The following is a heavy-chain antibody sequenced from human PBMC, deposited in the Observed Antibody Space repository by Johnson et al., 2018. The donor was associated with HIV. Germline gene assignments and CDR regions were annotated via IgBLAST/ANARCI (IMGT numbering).Heavy chain of an antibody. CDR3: ARDGSQLADAFDI. D-gene: IGHD6-6*01. V-gene: IGHV3-74*01. Sequence: VQLVESGGGLVQPGGSLRLSCAASGFTFSSYWMHWVRQAPGKGLVWVSRLNSAGSNKYYADSVTGRCTISRDNSKNTLYMQMNSLRPEDTAVYYCARDGSQLADAFDIWGQGTMVTVSS. CDR1: GFTFSSYW. J-gene: IGHJ3*02. CDR2: LNSAGSNK.